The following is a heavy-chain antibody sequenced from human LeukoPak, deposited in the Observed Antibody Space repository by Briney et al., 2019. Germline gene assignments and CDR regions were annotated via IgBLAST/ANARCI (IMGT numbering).Heavy chain of an antibody. CDR1: GYSFTKFW. V-gene: IGHV5-51*01. J-gene: IGHJ6*02. CDR2: IYPGDSDT. Sequence: GESLKISCKGSGYSFTKFWIGWVRQMPGKGLEWMGIIYPGDSDTRYSPSFQGQVTLLVDTSISTAYLQWSSLKASDTAMYYCARLEYYYGSGRHGMDVWGQGTTVTVSS. CDR3: ARLEYYYGSGRHGMDV. D-gene: IGHD3-10*01.